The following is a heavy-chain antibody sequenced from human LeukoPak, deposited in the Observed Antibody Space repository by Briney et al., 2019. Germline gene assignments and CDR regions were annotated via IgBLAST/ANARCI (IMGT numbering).Heavy chain of an antibody. Sequence: GGSLRLSCAASGFTFSSYAMSWVRQAPGKGLEWVSAISGSGGSTYYADSVKGRLTISRDNSKNTLYLQMNSLRAEDTAVYYCAKCPASIVVAGTIDDWGQGTLVTVSS. CDR2: ISGSGGST. D-gene: IGHD6-19*01. CDR3: AKCPASIVVAGTIDD. CDR1: GFTFSSYA. J-gene: IGHJ4*02. V-gene: IGHV3-23*01.